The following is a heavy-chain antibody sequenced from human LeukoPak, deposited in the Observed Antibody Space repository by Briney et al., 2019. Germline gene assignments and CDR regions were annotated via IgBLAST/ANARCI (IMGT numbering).Heavy chain of an antibody. V-gene: IGHV4-34*01. CDR1: GGSFSGYY. D-gene: IGHD5-12*01. CDR2: ITHSGGT. CDR3: FLRGGYSDYADF. Sequence: SETLSLTCRVSGGSFSGYYWSWIRQPPGKGLEWIGEITHSGGTNYSPSLKSRVTISLDTSANEFSLNLNFVTAADTAVYYCFLRGGYSDYADFWGQGDLVTVSS. J-gene: IGHJ4*02.